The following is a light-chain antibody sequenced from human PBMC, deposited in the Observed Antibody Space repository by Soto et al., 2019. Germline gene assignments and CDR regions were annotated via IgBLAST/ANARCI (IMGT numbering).Light chain of an antibody. V-gene: IGLV2-14*01. J-gene: IGLJ1*01. CDR3: NSFTTSGTYV. CDR2: DVS. CDR1: SSDVGAYNY. Sequence: SVLTQPASVSGSPGQSIAISCTGTSSDVGAYNYVSWYQQYPGKAPKLMIFDVSYRPSGVSNRFSGSKSGNTASLTISGLQAEDEADYYCNSFTTSGTYVFGTGTKVTVL.